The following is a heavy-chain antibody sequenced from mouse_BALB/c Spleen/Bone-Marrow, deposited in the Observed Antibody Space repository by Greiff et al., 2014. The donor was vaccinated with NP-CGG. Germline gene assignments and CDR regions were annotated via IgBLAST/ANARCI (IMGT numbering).Heavy chain of an antibody. J-gene: IGHJ4*01. CDR3: ASATTATFYAMDY. CDR1: GFNIRDTY. D-gene: IGHD1-2*01. V-gene: IGHV14-3*02. Sequence: VQLKQSGAGLVKPGASVKLSCTVSGFNIRDTYMHWVKQRPEQGLEWNGRIDPANGNTKYDPKFQGKATITADTSSNTAYLQLSSLTSEDTAVYYCASATTATFYAMDYWGQGTSVTVSS. CDR2: IDPANGNT.